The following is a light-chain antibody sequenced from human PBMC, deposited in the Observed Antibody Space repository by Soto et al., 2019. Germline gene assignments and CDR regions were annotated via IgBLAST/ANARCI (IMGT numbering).Light chain of an antibody. Sequence: EMTQSPSTLSVSLGERATLSCRASQTVSRNLAWYQQRPGQAPRLLIYDISNRATGVPARFSGSGSEKEFIITIRSLQSEDFAVYFCQQYNNWPSFGQGTRLEIK. CDR2: DIS. CDR1: QTVSRN. V-gene: IGKV3-15*01. J-gene: IGKJ5*01. CDR3: QQYNNWPS.